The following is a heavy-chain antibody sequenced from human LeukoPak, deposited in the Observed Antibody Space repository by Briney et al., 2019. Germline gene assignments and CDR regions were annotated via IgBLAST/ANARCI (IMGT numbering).Heavy chain of an antibody. V-gene: IGHV3-74*01. Sequence: PGGSLRLSCAASGFTFSSYSMNWVRQAPGKGLEWVSRITNDGRSTPYADSVKGRFTISRDNAQNMLYLQVNTLRAEDTAVYYCAPQQGGNPAYWAQGPLVPVPS. CDR3: APQQGGNPAY. CDR2: ITNDGRST. CDR1: GFTFSSYS. J-gene: IGHJ4*02. D-gene: IGHD1-14*01.